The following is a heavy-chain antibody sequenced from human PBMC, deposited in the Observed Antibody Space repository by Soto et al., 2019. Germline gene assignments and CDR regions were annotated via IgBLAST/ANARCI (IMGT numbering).Heavy chain of an antibody. Sequence: QVQLQESGPGLVKPSQTLSLTCTVSGGSISSGGYYWSWIRQHPGKGLEWIGYIYYSGSTYYNPSLKSRVTISVDPSKNQFSLKLSSVTAADTAVYYCARDYYGSGRQHSPHGMDVWGQGTTVTVSS. CDR1: GGSISSGGYY. CDR3: ARDYYGSGRQHSPHGMDV. J-gene: IGHJ6*02. V-gene: IGHV4-31*03. D-gene: IGHD3-10*01. CDR2: IYYSGST.